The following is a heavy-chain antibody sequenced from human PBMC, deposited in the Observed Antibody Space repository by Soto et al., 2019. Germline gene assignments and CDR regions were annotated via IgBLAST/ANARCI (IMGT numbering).Heavy chain of an antibody. CDR3: ARGGDIVATLSSWYFDL. J-gene: IGHJ2*01. Sequence: SETLSLTCAVYGGSFSGYYWSWIRQPPGKGLEWIGEINHSGSTNYNPSLKSRVTISVDTSKNQFSLKLSSVTAADTAVYYCARGGDIVATLSSWYFDLWGRGILVTVSS. V-gene: IGHV4-34*01. D-gene: IGHD5-12*01. CDR1: GGSFSGYY. CDR2: INHSGST.